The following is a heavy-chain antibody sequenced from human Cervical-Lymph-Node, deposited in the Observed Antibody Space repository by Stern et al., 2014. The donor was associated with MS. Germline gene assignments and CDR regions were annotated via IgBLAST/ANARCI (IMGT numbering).Heavy chain of an antibody. CDR3: AKDPRIYDSSGYLDA. D-gene: IGHD3-22*01. V-gene: IGHV3-30*18. J-gene: IGHJ5*02. CDR1: GFTFSLYD. CDR2: ISYDGDNK. Sequence: VQLVESGGGVVQPGRSLRLSCAASGFTFSLYDMHWVRQAPGQGLAWVAVISYDGDNKFYTDSAKGRFTISRDSSKSTLYLQLNSLRPEDTAIYYCAKDPRIYDSSGYLDAWGQGTLVTVSS.